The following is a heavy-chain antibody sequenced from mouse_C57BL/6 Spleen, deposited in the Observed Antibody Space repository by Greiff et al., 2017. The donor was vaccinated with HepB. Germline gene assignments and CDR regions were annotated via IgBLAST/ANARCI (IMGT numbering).Heavy chain of an antibody. CDR3: ARSVVKKGMEGYYAMDY. J-gene: IGHJ4*01. V-gene: IGHV1-77*01. CDR2: IGPGSGST. D-gene: IGHD1-1*02. CDR1: GYTFTDYY. Sequence: QVQLQQSGAELVKPGASVKISCKASGYTFTDYYINWVKQRPGQGLEWIGKIGPGSGSTYYNEKFKGKATLTADKSSSTAYMQLSSLTSEDSAVYFCARSVVKKGMEGYYAMDYWGQGTSVTVSS.